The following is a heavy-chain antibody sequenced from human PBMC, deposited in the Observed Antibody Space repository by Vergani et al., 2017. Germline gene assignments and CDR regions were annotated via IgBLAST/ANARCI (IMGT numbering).Heavy chain of an antibody. D-gene: IGHD2-8*01. CDR2: IYSGGST. CDR3: ARASCSMLGLGFRSFDI. Sequence: EVQLVESGGGLIQPGGSLRLSCAASGFTVSSNYMSWVRQAPGKGLEWVAVIYSGGSTYYADSVKGRFSISRDKSTNTLYLQMNSLRAEDTAVYYCARASCSMLGLGFRSFDIWGQGTMVTVSS. CDR1: GFTVSSNY. J-gene: IGHJ3*02. V-gene: IGHV3-53*01.